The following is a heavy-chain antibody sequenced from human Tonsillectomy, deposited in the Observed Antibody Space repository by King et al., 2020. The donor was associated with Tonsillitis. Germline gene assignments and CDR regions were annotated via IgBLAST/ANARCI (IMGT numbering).Heavy chain of an antibody. CDR3: ARVARYFADY. Sequence: QLQESGPGLVKPSETLSLTCTVSGGSISSYYWSWIRQPPGKGLEWIGYIYYSGSTNYNPSLKSRVTISVDTSKNQFSLKLSSVTAADTAVYYCARVARYFADYWGQGPLVTVSS. CDR1: GGSISSYY. J-gene: IGHJ4*02. CDR2: IYYSGST. V-gene: IGHV4-59*01. D-gene: IGHD3-9*01.